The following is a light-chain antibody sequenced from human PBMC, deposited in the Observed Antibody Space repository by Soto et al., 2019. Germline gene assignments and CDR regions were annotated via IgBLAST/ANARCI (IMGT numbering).Light chain of an antibody. CDR1: SSDVGGYNH. J-gene: IGLJ1*01. Sequence: SVLTQPASVSGSPGQSITISCTGTSSDVGGYNHVSWYQQYPGKAPKVMIYDVSNRPSGVSNRFSGSKSGNTASLTISGLQAEDEADYYCSSYTSSSILFGTGTKVTVL. CDR3: SSYTSSSIL. V-gene: IGLV2-14*01. CDR2: DVS.